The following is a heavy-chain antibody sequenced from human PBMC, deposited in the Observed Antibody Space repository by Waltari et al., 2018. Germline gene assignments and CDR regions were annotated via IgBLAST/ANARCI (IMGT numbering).Heavy chain of an antibody. J-gene: IGHJ4*02. CDR3: AKTVGVVFVYFDY. Sequence: QVQLQQWGAGLLKPSETLSLTCAVYGGSFRVYYCSWIRQPPGKGLEWFGEINHSGSTNYKPALKSRVTISVDTSKNQCSLKRRSVTAADTAVYYCAKTVGVVFVYFDYWGQGTLVTVSS. CDR1: GGSFRVYY. CDR2: INHSGST. V-gene: IGHV4-34*01. D-gene: IGHD3-16*01.